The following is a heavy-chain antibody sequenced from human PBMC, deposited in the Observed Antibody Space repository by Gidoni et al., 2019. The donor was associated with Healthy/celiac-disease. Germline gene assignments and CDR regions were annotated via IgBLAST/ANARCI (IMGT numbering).Heavy chain of an antibody. J-gene: IGHJ4*02. CDR2: IYYSGST. CDR1: GGAISSGGYY. D-gene: IGHD4-17*01. CDR3: ARVGIDYGGNY. Sequence: QVQLQESGPGLEKPSQTLSLTCTVSGGAISSGGYYWSWLRQHPGKGLEWIGYIYYSGSTYYNPSLKSRVTISVDTSKNQFSLKLSSVTAADTAVYYCARVGIDYGGNYWGQGTLVTVSS. V-gene: IGHV4-31*03.